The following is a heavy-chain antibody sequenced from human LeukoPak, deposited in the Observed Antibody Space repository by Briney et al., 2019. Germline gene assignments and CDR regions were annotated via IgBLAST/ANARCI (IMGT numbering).Heavy chain of an antibody. CDR3: ARYSSSARSFGY. CDR2: ISGSGGST. Sequence: PGGSLRLSCAASGFTFSSYAMSWVRQAPGKGLEWVSAISGSGGSTYYADSVKGRFTTSRDDSKNTLYLQMNSLRAEDTAVYYCARYSSSARSFGYWGQGTLVTVSS. D-gene: IGHD6-13*01. CDR1: GFTFSSYA. J-gene: IGHJ4*02. V-gene: IGHV3-23*01.